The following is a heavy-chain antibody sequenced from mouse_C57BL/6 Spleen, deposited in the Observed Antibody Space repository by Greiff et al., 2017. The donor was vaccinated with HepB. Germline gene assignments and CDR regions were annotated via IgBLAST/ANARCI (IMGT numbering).Heavy chain of an antibody. V-gene: IGHV1-82*01. Sequence: QVQLKESGPELVKPGASVKISCKASGYAFSSSWMNWVKQRPGKGLEWIGRIYPGDGDTNYNGKFKGKATLTADKSSSTAYMQLSSLTSEDSAVYFCARHSVGYWGQGTTLTVSS. CDR3: ARHSVGY. CDR1: GYAFSSSW. CDR2: IYPGDGDT. J-gene: IGHJ2*01.